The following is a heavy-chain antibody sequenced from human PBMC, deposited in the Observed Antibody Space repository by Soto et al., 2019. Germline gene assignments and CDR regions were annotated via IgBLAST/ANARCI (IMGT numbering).Heavy chain of an antibody. J-gene: IGHJ4*02. Sequence: GGSLRLSCTASGFTFGDYAMSWVRQAPGKGLEWVGFIRSKAYGGTTEYAASVKGRFTISRDDSKSIAYLQMNSLKTEDTAVYYCVRDLLGSGGHFDYWAREPRSPSPQ. CDR1: GFTFGDYA. CDR3: VRDLLGSGGHFDY. D-gene: IGHD7-27*01. V-gene: IGHV3-49*04. CDR2: IRSKAYGGTT.